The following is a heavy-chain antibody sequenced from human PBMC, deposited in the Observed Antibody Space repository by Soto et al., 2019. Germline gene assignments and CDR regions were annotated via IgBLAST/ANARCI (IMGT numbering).Heavy chain of an antibody. D-gene: IGHD3-16*01. CDR2: IYHDGSNK. CDR3: ASRVGAVDY. CDR1: GFTFSSFV. J-gene: IGHJ4*02. V-gene: IGHV3-33*01. Sequence: QVQLVESGGGGVQPGRSLRLSCATSGFTFSSFVMHWVRQAPGKGLEWVAVIYHDGSNKYYADSVKGLFTISRDNSKSTLYLQMKGLRAEDTAVYYWASRVGAVDYWGQGTLVTVSS.